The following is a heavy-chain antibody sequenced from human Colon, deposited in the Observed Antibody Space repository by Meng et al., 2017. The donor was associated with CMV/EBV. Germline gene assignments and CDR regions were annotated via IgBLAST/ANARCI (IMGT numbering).Heavy chain of an antibody. J-gene: IGHJ4*02. CDR2: ISGYNHNT. V-gene: IGHV1-18*01. CDR1: GYTFNTFG. Sequence: ASVKVSCKASGYTFNTFGISWLRQAPGQGLEWMGWISGYNHNTNPAQKFQDRVTMTTDISTSTAYMELRSLRSDDTAVYYCARVIQSSGVVISPFNYWGQGTMVTVSS. CDR3: ARVIQSSGVVISPFNY. D-gene: IGHD3-3*01.